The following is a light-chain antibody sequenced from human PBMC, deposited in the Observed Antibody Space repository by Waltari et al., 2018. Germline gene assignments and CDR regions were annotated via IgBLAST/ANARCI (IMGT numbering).Light chain of an antibody. Sequence: DIVMTQSLLSLPVTPGEPASISCKSSRSLLHSSGYNYVDWYLQKPGQSPQLLISLGSNRASGVPDRFSGSGSGTDFTLKISRVEAEDVGVYYCMQALQSPLTFGGGTKVEIK. CDR1: RSLLHSSGYNY. J-gene: IGKJ4*01. V-gene: IGKV2-28*01. CDR3: MQALQSPLT. CDR2: LGS.